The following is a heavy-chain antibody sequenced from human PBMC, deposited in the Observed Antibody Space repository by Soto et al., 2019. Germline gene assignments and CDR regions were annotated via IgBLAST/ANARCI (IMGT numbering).Heavy chain of an antibody. D-gene: IGHD2-2*01. J-gene: IGHJ5*02. Sequence: QVQLVQSGAEVKKPGASVKVSCKASGYTFTGYYMHWVRQAPGQGLEWMGWINPNSGGTNYAQKFQGWGTMTKDTSISTAYMELSRLRSDDTAVYYCARGVRRYQLPTHNLASYVVWFDPWGQGTLVTVSS. CDR1: GYTFTGYY. CDR2: INPNSGGT. V-gene: IGHV1-2*04. CDR3: ARGVRRYQLPTHNLASYVVWFDP.